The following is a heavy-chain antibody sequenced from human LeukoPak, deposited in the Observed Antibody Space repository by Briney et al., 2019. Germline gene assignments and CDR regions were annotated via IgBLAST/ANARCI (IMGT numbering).Heavy chain of an antibody. Sequence: PGESLRLSCAASGFTFSDYYMSWIRQAPGKGLEWVSYISSSGSTIYYADSVKGRFTISRDNAKNSLYLQMNSLRAEDTAVYYCARDSTLPAARDAFDIWGQGTMVTVSS. CDR2: ISSSGSTI. CDR1: GFTFSDYY. D-gene: IGHD2-2*01. J-gene: IGHJ3*02. CDR3: ARDSTLPAARDAFDI. V-gene: IGHV3-11*04.